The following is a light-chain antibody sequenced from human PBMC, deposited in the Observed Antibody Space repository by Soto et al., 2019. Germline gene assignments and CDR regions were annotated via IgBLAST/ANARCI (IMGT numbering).Light chain of an antibody. CDR3: SSLTTTNTWV. Sequence: QSALTQPTSVSGSPGQSITISCTGTSSDLGSYDFVSWFQQHPGKAPKLMIYEVTNRPSGVSYRFSGSKSGNTASLTISGLQAEDEADYYCSSLTTTNTWVFGGGTKLTVL. CDR2: EVT. V-gene: IGLV2-14*01. CDR1: SSDLGSYDF. J-gene: IGLJ3*02.